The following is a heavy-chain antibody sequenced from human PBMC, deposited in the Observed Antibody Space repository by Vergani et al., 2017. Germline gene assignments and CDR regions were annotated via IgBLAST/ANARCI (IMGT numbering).Heavy chain of an antibody. V-gene: IGHV3-23*01. CDR1: GFTFNHYA. Sequence: EVQLLESGGDLVQPGGSLRLSCAASGFTFNHYAMNWVRQAPGKGLEWVSGISGSGGSKYYAGSVKGRYTIYRESSKNTLYLQMNSLRAGDTAVYYCAKANPRNSGYDYLYYYHAMDVWGQGTTVTVSS. CDR2: ISGSGGSK. J-gene: IGHJ6*02. D-gene: IGHD5-12*01. CDR3: AKANPRNSGYDYLYYYHAMDV.